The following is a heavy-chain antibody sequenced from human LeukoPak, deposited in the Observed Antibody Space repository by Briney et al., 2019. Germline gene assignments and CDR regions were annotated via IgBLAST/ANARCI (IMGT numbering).Heavy chain of an antibody. J-gene: IGHJ3*02. Sequence: GGSLRLSCAASGFTFSSYEMNWVRQAPGKGLEWVSYISSSGSTIYYADSVKGRFTISRDNAKNSLYLQMNSLRAEDTAVYYCARDIAVAGNDASDISDQRTMLTVSS. CDR1: GFTFSSYE. D-gene: IGHD6-19*01. CDR3: ARDIAVAGNDASDI. CDR2: ISSSGSTI. V-gene: IGHV3-48*03.